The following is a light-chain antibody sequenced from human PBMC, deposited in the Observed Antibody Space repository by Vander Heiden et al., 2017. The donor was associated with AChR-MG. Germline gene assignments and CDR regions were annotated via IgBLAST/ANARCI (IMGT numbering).Light chain of an antibody. CDR3: SSYTGSSTVI. Sequence: QSALTQPASVSGSPGQTITISCTGSNSDVGDDNYVSWYQQHPGKAPKLMIYDVSDRPSGVSDRFSGSKSGNTASLTISGLQAEDEADYYCSSYTGSSTVIFGGGTKLTVL. CDR2: DVS. CDR1: NSDVGDDNY. J-gene: IGLJ2*01. V-gene: IGLV2-14*03.